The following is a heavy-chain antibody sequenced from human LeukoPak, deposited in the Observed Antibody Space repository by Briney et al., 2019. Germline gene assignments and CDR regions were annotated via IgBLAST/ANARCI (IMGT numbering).Heavy chain of an antibody. J-gene: IGHJ3*02. Sequence: ETSQTLSLTCTVSGVSISSGSYYWSWIRQPAGKGLEWIGRIYTSGSTNYNPSLKSRVTISVDTSKNQFSLKLSSVTAADTAVYYCARHLLEDFDAFDIWGQGTMVTVSS. V-gene: IGHV4-61*02. D-gene: IGHD3-3*01. CDR3: ARHLLEDFDAFDI. CDR1: GVSISSGSYY. CDR2: IYTSGST.